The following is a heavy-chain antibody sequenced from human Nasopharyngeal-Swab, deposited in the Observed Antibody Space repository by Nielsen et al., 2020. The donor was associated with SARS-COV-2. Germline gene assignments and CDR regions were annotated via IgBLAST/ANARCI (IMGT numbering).Heavy chain of an antibody. CDR2: IGGSGGST. Sequence: GESLKISCAASGFTFSSHDMSWVRQAPGKGLEWVSTIGGSGGSTNYADSVKGRFTISRDNPENTLYLQMNTLRAEDTAVYYCATRPDSSWHPYCFDYWGRGTLVTVSS. CDR1: GFTFSSHD. D-gene: IGHD6-13*01. J-gene: IGHJ4*02. CDR3: ATRPDSSWHPYCFDY. V-gene: IGHV3-23*01.